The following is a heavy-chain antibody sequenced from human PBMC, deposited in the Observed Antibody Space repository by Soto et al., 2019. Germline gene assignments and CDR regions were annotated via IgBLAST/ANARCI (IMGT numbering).Heavy chain of an antibody. V-gene: IGHV3-30-3*01. CDR3: ARTGKDLLFDY. CDR1: GFTFSSYA. CDR2: ISYDGSNK. Sequence: GGSLRLSCAASGFTFSSYAMHWVRQAPGKGLEWVAVISYDGSNKYYADSVKGRFTISRDNSKNTLYLQMNSLRAEDTAVYYCARTGKDLLFDYWGQGTLVTVSS. J-gene: IGHJ4*02. D-gene: IGHD1-1*01.